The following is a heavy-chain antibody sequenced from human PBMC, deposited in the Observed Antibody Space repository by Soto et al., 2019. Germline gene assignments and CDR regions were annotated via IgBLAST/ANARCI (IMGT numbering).Heavy chain of an antibody. J-gene: IGHJ6*02. D-gene: IGHD2-15*01. Sequence: QVQLVQSGVEVRKPGASVKVSCKASGYTFTTSGISWLRQAAGQGLEWMGWISTYNGDTNDAPKFQDRVTMTIDTSTSTAYMELRSLRSDDTAVYYCARAGAAPYYYYGMDVWGQGTRVPVSS. CDR2: ISTYNGDT. V-gene: IGHV1-18*01. CDR3: ARAGAAPYYYYGMDV. CDR1: GYTFTTSG.